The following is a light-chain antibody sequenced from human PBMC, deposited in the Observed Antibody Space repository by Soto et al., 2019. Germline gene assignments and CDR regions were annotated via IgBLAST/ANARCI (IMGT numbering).Light chain of an antibody. CDR2: GAS. V-gene: IGKV3-20*01. J-gene: IGKJ5*01. CDR3: QQYGSSPIT. Sequence: EIVLTQSPGTLSLSPGERATLSCRASQSVSSSYLAWYQQKPGQAPRLLIYGASTRATGIPDRFSGSVSGTDFTLIISRLEPEDFAVYYCQQYGSSPITFGQGTRLEIK. CDR1: QSVSSSY.